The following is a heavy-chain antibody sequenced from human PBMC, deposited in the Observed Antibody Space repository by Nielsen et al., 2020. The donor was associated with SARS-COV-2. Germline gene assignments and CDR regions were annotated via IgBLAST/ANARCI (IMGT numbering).Heavy chain of an antibody. CDR1: GGTFSSYA. Sequence: SVKVSCKASGGTFSSYAISWVRQAPGQGLEWMGGIIPIFGTANYAQKFQGRVTMTRNTSISTAYMELSSLRSEDTAVYYCARGRRATMIVVVITTSRWWFDYWGQGTLVTVSS. CDR2: IIPIFGTA. CDR3: ARGRRATMIVVVITTSRWWFDY. D-gene: IGHD3-22*01. J-gene: IGHJ4*02. V-gene: IGHV1-69*05.